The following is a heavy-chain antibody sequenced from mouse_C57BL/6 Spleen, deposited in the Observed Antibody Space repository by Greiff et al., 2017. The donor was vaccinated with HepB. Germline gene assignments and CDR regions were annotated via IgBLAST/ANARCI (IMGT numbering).Heavy chain of an antibody. J-gene: IGHJ1*03. Sequence: EVQRVESGGGLVKPGGSLKLSCAASGFTFSSYAMSWVRQTPEKRLEWVATISDGGSYTYYPDNVKGRFTISRDNAKNNLYLQMSHLKSEDTAMYYCARDQEDGKRYFDVWGTGTTVTVSS. CDR2: ISDGGSYT. V-gene: IGHV5-4*01. CDR1: GFTFSSYA. D-gene: IGHD2-1*01. CDR3: ARDQEDGKRYFDV.